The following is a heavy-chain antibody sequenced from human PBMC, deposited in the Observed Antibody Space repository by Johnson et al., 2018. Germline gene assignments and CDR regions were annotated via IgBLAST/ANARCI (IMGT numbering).Heavy chain of an antibody. CDR1: GFTFSGFA. CDR2: ISGSGDSP. CDR3: SKRGGNGWGAVDV. D-gene: IGHD6-19*01. Sequence: VQLVQSGGGLVQPGGSLRLSCAASGFTFSGFAMGWVRQAPGKGLDWVSAISGSGDSPYYADSVKGRFAIPRDNSKTPLSLQMNSLSVEDTAVYKGSKRGGNGWGAVDVGGQGTVVTVSS. V-gene: IGHV3-23*04. J-gene: IGHJ3*01.